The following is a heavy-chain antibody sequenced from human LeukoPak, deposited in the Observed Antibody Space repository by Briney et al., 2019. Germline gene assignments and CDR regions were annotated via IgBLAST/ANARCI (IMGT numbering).Heavy chain of an antibody. J-gene: IGHJ4*02. CDR2: INNRESR. D-gene: IGHD2-21*02. Sequence: SETLSLNCSVDGGSFTGYYWTWIRQAPGKGLEWIGEINNRESRNYNPSLKSRVNLSIDKSKKQFYLHLTSLTAADTAFYYFSRVTGYFGDSLRYWGQGPLVTISS. V-gene: IGHV4-34*01. CDR1: GGSFTGYY. CDR3: SRVTGYFGDSLRY.